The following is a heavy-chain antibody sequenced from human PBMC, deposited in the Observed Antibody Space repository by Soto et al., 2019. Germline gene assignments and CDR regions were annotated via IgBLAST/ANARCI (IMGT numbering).Heavy chain of an antibody. Sequence: QITLKESGPTLVKPTQTLTLTCTFSGFSLSTRGVGVGWIRQPPGKALEWLALIYWDDDKRYSPSLKSRLTITKDTSKNQVVITMSNIDPVDTATYYFAHSRKRWLQDSYYFYYWGHGTLVTVSS. V-gene: IGHV2-5*02. CDR1: GFSLSTRGVG. D-gene: IGHD5-12*01. CDR3: AHSRKRWLQDSYYFYY. J-gene: IGHJ4*01. CDR2: IYWDDDK.